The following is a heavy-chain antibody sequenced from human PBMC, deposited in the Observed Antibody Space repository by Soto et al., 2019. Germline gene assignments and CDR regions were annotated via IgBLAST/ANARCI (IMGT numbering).Heavy chain of an antibody. CDR3: AKGPGYCTNGVCYTSYYYYYMDV. Sequence: GSLRLSCAASECTYLSDRLTWFRQATAKGLAWVSAISGSGGSTYYADSVKGRFTISRDNSKNTLYLQMNSLRAEDTAVYYCAKGPGYCTNGVCYTSYYYYYMDVWGKGTTVTVSS. J-gene: IGHJ6*03. V-gene: IGHV3-23*01. CDR2: ISGSGGST. CDR1: ECTYLSDR. D-gene: IGHD2-8*01.